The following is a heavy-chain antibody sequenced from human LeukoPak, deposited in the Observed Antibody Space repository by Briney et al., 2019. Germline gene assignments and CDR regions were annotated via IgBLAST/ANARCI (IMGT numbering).Heavy chain of an antibody. V-gene: IGHV3-23*01. CDR3: APISGWGTYPLDH. D-gene: IGHD3-16*01. Sequence: GGSLRLSCATSGFSFSTYTMSWVRQAPGRGLEWISSISVDGGRTTYADSVQGRFTISRDNSKNTLYLQMNSLRVDDTAVYYCAPISGWGTYPLDHWGQGPLVTVAS. CDR2: ISVDGGRT. J-gene: IGHJ4*02. CDR1: GFSFSTYT.